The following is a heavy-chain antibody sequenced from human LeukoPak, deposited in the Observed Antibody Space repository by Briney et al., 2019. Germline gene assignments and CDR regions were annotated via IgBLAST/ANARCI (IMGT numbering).Heavy chain of an antibody. Sequence: PGGSLRLSCAASGFTFSSSAMSWVRQAPGKGLEWVSTISSSGGSTSYADSVKSRFTLSRDNSRNTLYLQMNSLRAEDTAVYYCAKDPYDFWSSMDVWGQGTTVTVSS. D-gene: IGHD3-3*01. CDR1: GFTFSSSA. CDR3: AKDPYDFWSSMDV. CDR2: ISSSGGST. V-gene: IGHV3-23*01. J-gene: IGHJ6*02.